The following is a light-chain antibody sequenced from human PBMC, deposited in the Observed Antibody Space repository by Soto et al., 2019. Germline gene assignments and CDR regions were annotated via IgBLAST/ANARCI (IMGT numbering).Light chain of an antibody. V-gene: IGLV2-11*01. CDR2: DVS. Sequence: QSALTQPRSVSGSPGQSVTISCTGTSSDIGNYNYVSWYQQYPGKAPKLIIYDVSERPSGIPDRFFGSKFGNTASLTISGLQAEDEADYYCCSYAGSFIFVFGTGTKVTVL. CDR1: SSDIGNYNY. CDR3: CSYAGSFIFV. J-gene: IGLJ1*01.